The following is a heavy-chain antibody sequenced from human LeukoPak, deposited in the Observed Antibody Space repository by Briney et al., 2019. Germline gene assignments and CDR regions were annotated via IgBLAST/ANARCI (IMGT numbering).Heavy chain of an antibody. CDR3: ARDRSDRLAVAGTSAFDY. CDR1: GFTFSSYS. CDR2: ISSSSYI. V-gene: IGHV3-21*01. J-gene: IGHJ4*02. D-gene: IGHD6-19*01. Sequence: GGALRLSCAASGFTFSSYSMNWVRQAPGKGLEWVSSISSSSYIYYADSVKGRFTISRDNAKNTLYLQMNSLRAEDTAVYYCARDRSDRLAVAGTSAFDYWGQGTLVTVSS.